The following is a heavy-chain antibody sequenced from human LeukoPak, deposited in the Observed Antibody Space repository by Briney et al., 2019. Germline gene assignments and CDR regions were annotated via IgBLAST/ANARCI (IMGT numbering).Heavy chain of an antibody. Sequence: SETLSLTCAVYGGSFSGYYWSWIRQPPGKGLEWIGEINHSGSTNYNPSLKSRVTISVDTSKNQFSLKLSSVTAADTAVYYCARGSPWYYYYMDVWGKGTTVTVSS. CDR2: INHSGST. J-gene: IGHJ6*03. CDR3: ARGSPWYYYYMDV. CDR1: GGSFSGYY. V-gene: IGHV4-34*01.